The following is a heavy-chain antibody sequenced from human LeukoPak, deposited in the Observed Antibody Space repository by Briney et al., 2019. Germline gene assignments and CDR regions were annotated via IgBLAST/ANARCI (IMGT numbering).Heavy chain of an antibody. CDR1: GGSISSSGYY. Sequence: PSETLSLTCTVSGGSISSSGYYWGWIRQPPGKGLQWIGSISYSGSIYYNPSLKSRVTISVDTSKNQFSLKLSSVTAADTAVYYCTRHSSSSFNFDYWGQGTLVTVSS. D-gene: IGHD6-13*01. V-gene: IGHV4-39*01. CDR3: TRHSSSSFNFDY. CDR2: ISYSGSI. J-gene: IGHJ4*02.